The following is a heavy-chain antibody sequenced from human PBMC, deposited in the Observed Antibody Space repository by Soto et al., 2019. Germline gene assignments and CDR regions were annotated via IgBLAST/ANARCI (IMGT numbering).Heavy chain of an antibody. J-gene: IGHJ6*02. CDR3: ARDTYYYYYGMDV. V-gene: IGHV3-48*03. Sequence: GGSLRLSCAASGFTFSSYEMNWVRQAPGKGLEWVSYISSSGSTIYYADSVKGRFTISRDNAKNSLYLQMNSLRAEDTAVYYCARDTYYYYYGMDVWGQGTTVTVSS. CDR1: GFTFSSYE. CDR2: ISSSGSTI.